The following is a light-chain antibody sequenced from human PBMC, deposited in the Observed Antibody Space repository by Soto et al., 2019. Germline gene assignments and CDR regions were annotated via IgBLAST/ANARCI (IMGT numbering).Light chain of an antibody. CDR3: QSYDTSLSGFYV. J-gene: IGLJ1*01. CDR2: DNN. Sequence: QSALTKPPSVSGAPGQRVSISCTGSSSNIGAGYNVHWYQQLPGTAPKLLIYDNNNRPSGVPDRFSGSKSDTSASLAITGLQAEDEADYYCQSYDTSLSGFYVFGTGNKVTVL. V-gene: IGLV1-40*01. CDR1: SSNIGAGYN.